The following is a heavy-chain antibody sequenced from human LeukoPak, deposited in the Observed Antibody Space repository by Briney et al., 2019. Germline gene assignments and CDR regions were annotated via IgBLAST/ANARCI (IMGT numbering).Heavy chain of an antibody. V-gene: IGHV4-59*08. Sequence: PSETLSLTCTVPGASITTYYWSWIRQSPGKGLEWIGYISYSRSSNYNPSLKSRVTISVDTSKNQFSLKLSSVTAADTAVYYCARKNHYYDSSGYSDDAFDIWGQGTMVTVSS. D-gene: IGHD3-22*01. CDR1: GASITTYY. CDR2: ISYSRSS. CDR3: ARKNHYYDSSGYSDDAFDI. J-gene: IGHJ3*02.